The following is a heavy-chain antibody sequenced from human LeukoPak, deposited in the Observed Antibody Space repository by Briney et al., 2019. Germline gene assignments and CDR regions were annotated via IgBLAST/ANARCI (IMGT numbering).Heavy chain of an antibody. CDR1: GFTFSSYS. D-gene: IGHD6-13*01. V-gene: IGHV3-21*01. J-gene: IGHJ4*02. CDR2: ISSSSSYI. CDR3: ASPQYSSCWYYFDY. Sequence: PGGSLRLSCAASGFTFSSYSMNWVRQAPGKGLEWVSSISSSSSYIYYADSVKGRFTISRDNAKNSLYLQMNSLRAEDTAVYYCASPQYSSCWYYFDYWGQGTLVTVSS.